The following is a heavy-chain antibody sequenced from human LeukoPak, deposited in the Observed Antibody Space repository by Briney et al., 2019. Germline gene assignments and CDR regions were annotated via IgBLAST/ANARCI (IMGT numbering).Heavy chain of an antibody. J-gene: IGHJ5*02. V-gene: IGHV3-33*01. CDR2: IWSDGSKK. Sequence: PGGSLRLSCAASGFNFSGYVTHWVRQAPGKGLEWVAVIWSDGSKKDYADSVKGRFTISRDNSKNTVYLQMNNLTAEDTAVYYCARGPSYDSGSCVANWFDTWGQGTPVTVSS. D-gene: IGHD3-10*01. CDR1: GFNFSGYV. CDR3: ARGPSYDSGSCVANWFDT.